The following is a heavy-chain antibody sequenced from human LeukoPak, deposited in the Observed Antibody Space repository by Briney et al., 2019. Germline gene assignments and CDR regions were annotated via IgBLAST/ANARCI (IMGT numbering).Heavy chain of an antibody. CDR1: GFTFSSYW. J-gene: IGHJ4*02. D-gene: IGHD2-15*01. V-gene: IGHV3-7*03. CDR2: INHNGNVN. Sequence: GGSLRLSCAASGFTFSSYWMNWARQAPGKGLEWVASINHNGNVNYYVDSVKGRFTISRDNAKNSLYLQMSNLRAEDTAVYYCARQHCSGGDCYFFDWGQGTLVTVSS. CDR3: ARQHCSGGDCYFFD.